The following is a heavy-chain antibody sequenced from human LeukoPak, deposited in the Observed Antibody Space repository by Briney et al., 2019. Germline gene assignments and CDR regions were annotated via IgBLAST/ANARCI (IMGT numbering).Heavy chain of an antibody. CDR3: AGGSYSGTGIYYYYYMDV. Sequence: PSETLSLTCTVSGGSISSGSYYWSWIRQPAGKGLEWIGRIYTSGSTNYNPSLKSRVTISVDTSKNQFSLKLSSVTAADTAVYYCAGGSYSGTGIYYYYYMDVWGKGTTVTVSS. J-gene: IGHJ6*03. CDR2: IYTSGST. D-gene: IGHD1-26*01. CDR1: GGSISSGSYY. V-gene: IGHV4-61*02.